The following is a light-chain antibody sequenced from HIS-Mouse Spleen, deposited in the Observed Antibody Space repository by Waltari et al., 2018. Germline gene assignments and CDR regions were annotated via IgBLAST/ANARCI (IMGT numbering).Light chain of an antibody. CDR2: EDS. CDR3: YSTDSSGNHRV. J-gene: IGLJ2*01. V-gene: IGLV3-10*01. Sequence: SYELTQPPSVSVSPGQTARITCSGDALPNKYAYWYQQKSGQAPVLVIYEDSKQPSGIPERFSGSSSGTMATLTISGAQVEDEADYYCYSTDSSGNHRVFGGGTKLTVL. CDR1: ALPNKY.